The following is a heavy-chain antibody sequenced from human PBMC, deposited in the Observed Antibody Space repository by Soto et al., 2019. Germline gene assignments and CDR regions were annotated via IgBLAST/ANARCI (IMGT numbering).Heavy chain of an antibody. J-gene: IGHJ4*02. D-gene: IGHD4-4*01. Sequence: GGSLRLSCAASGFTFSDYYMSWIRQAPGKGLEWVSYISTSGSTIYSADSVKGRFTISRDNGKNSLYLQMNSLRAEDTAVYYCARETPPYSNSVPYWGQGTLVTVSS. CDR2: ISTSGSTI. CDR1: GFTFSDYY. CDR3: ARETPPYSNSVPY. V-gene: IGHV3-11*01.